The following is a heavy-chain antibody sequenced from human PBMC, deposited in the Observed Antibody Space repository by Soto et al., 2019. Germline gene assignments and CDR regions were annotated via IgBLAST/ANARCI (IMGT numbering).Heavy chain of an antibody. CDR3: ASVRSGDYGDLYFDY. V-gene: IGHV4-59*01. Sequence: PSETLSLTCAVYGGSFSGYYWSWIRQPPGKGLEWIGYIYYSGSTNYNPSLKSRVTISVDTSKNQFSLKLSSVTAADTAVYYCASVRSGDYGDLYFDYWGQGTLVTVSS. CDR1: GGSFSGYY. J-gene: IGHJ4*02. D-gene: IGHD4-17*01. CDR2: IYYSGST.